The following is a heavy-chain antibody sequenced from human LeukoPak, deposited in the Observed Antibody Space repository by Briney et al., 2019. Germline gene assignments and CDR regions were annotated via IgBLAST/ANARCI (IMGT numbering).Heavy chain of an antibody. CDR1: GGSISTSDYY. CDR2: VHYIGTT. D-gene: IGHD3-3*01. CDR3: GRITIFGVVDY. J-gene: IGHJ4*02. Sequence: SETLSLTCTVSGGSISTSDYYWTWIRQPPGKGLEWIGSVHYIGTTYSSPSLKSRVTMSVDPSENQFSLKLTSVTAADTAVYYCGRITIFGVVDYWGQGTLVTVSS. V-gene: IGHV4-39*01.